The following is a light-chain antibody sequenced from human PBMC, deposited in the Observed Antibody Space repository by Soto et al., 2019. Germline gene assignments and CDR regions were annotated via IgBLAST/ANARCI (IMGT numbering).Light chain of an antibody. Sequence: EIVMTQSPATLSVSPGERATLSCRASQSVSSNLAWYQQKPGQAPRLLIYGASTRATGIPARISGSGSGTEFTLTINSLEPEDFAVYYCQQRSNWPPWTFGQGTKVDIK. J-gene: IGKJ1*01. CDR2: GAS. CDR3: QQRSNWPPWT. CDR1: QSVSSN. V-gene: IGKV3-15*01.